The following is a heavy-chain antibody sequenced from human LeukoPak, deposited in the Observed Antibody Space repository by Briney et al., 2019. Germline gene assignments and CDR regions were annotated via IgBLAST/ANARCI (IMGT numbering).Heavy chain of an antibody. D-gene: IGHD3-3*01. CDR1: GFTFSSYS. CDR3: ARDLSGNYDFWSGYYFDY. CDR2: IKQDGSEK. V-gene: IGHV3-7*01. Sequence: GGSLRLSCAASGFTFSSYSMNWVRQAPGKGLEWVANIKQDGSEKYYVDSVKGRFTISRDNAKSSLYLQMNSLRAEDTAVYYCARDLSGNYDFWSGYYFDYWGQGTLVTVSS. J-gene: IGHJ4*02.